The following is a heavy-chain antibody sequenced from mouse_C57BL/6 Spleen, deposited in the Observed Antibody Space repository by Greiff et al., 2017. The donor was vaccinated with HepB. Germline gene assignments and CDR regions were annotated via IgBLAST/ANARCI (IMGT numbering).Heavy chain of an antibody. V-gene: IGHV1-26*01. J-gene: IGHJ2*01. CDR1: GYTFTDYY. CDR3: ARMNYYYGSPYYFDY. D-gene: IGHD1-1*01. CDR2: INPNNGGT. Sequence: VQLQQSGPELVKPGASVKISCKASGYTFTDYYMNWVKQSHGKSLEWIGDINPNNGGTSYNQKFKGKATLTVDKSSSTAYMELRSLTSEDSAVYYCARMNYYYGSPYYFDYWGQGTTLTVSS.